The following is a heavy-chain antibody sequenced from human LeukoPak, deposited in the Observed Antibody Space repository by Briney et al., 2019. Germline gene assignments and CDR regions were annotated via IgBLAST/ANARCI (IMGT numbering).Heavy chain of an antibody. D-gene: IGHD6-13*01. V-gene: IGHV3-30*04. Sequence: PGGSLRLSCAASGFTFSSYAMHWVRQAPGKGLEWVAVISYDGSNKYYADSVKGRFTISRDNSKNTLYLQMNSLRAEDTAVYYCARDWRAAGYYFDYWGQGTLVTVSS. J-gene: IGHJ4*02. CDR1: GFTFSSYA. CDR3: ARDWRAAGYYFDY. CDR2: ISYDGSNK.